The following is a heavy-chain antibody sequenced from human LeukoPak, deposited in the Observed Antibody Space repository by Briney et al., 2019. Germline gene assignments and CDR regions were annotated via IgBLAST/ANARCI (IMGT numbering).Heavy chain of an antibody. CDR3: AKESYVDSASDY. CDR2: IWYDGSNK. D-gene: IGHD2-21*01. Sequence: PGRSLRLSCAASGFTFSSYGMHWVRQAPGKGLEWVAVIWYDGSNKYYADSVKGRFTISRDSSKNTLYLQMNSLRAEDTAAYYCAKESYVDSASDYWGQGTLVTVSS. V-gene: IGHV3-33*06. CDR1: GFTFSSYG. J-gene: IGHJ4*02.